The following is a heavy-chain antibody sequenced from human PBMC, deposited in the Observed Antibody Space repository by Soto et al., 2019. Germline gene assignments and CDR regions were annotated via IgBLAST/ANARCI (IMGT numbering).Heavy chain of an antibody. CDR1: GGSISSGGYY. J-gene: IGHJ3*02. D-gene: IGHD1-1*01. V-gene: IGHV4-31*03. CDR2: IYYSGST. CDR3: ARGLQPEEIQRDDAFDI. Sequence: QVQLQESGPGLVKPSQTLSLTCTVSGGSISSGGYYWSWIRQHPGKGLEWIGYIYYSGSTYYNPSLKSRVTISVDTSKNQFSLKLSSVTAADTAVYYCARGLQPEEIQRDDAFDIWGQGTMVTVSS.